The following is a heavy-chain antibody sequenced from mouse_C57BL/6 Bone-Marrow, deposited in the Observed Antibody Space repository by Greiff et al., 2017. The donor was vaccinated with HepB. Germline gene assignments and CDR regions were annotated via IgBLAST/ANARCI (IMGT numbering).Heavy chain of an antibody. V-gene: IGHV1-74*01. CDR2: IHPSDSDT. CDR3: ATIYYDYPSFAY. J-gene: IGHJ3*01. D-gene: IGHD2-4*01. CDR1: GYTFTSYW. Sequence: QVQLQQPGAELVKPGASVKVSCKASGYTFTSYWMHWVKQRPGQGLEWIGRIHPSDSDTNYNQKFKGKATLTVDKSSSTAYMQLSSLTSEDSAVYYCATIYYDYPSFAYWGQGTLVTVSA.